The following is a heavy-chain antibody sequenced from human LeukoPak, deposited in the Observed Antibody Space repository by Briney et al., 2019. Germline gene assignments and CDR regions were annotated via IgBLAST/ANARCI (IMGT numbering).Heavy chain of an antibody. Sequence: ASVKVSCKASGCTFTSYYMHWVRQAPGHGLEWMGIINPSGSSTSYAQKFQGRVTMTRDTSTSTVYMELSSLRSEDTAVYYCARDRKVRGVTRTDFDYWGQGTLVTVSP. CDR3: ARDRKVRGVTRTDFDY. D-gene: IGHD3-10*01. V-gene: IGHV1-46*01. J-gene: IGHJ4*02. CDR2: INPSGSST. CDR1: GCTFTSYY.